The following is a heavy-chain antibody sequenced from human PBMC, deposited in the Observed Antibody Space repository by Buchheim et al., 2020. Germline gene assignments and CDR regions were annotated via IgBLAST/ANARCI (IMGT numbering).Heavy chain of an antibody. J-gene: IGHJ6*02. D-gene: IGHD3-3*01. CDR3: ARDLDFWSSGYYYGMDV. CDR1: GYTFTGYY. CDR2: INPNSGGP. Sequence: QVQLVQSGAEVKKPGASVKVSCKASGYTFTGYYMHWVRQAPGQGLEWMGWINPNSGGPNYAQKFQGRVTMTRDTSISTAYMELSRLRSDDTAVYYCARDLDFWSSGYYYGMDVWGQGTT. V-gene: IGHV1-2*02.